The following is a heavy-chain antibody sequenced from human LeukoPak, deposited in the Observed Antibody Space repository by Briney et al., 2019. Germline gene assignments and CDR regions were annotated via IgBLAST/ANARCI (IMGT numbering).Heavy chain of an antibody. CDR2: ISSSGSTI. CDR3: ARLTVLDY. CDR1: GFTFSSYE. D-gene: IGHD1-20*01. V-gene: IGHV3-48*03. J-gene: IGHJ4*02. Sequence: GGSLRLSCAASGFTFSSYEMNWVRQAPGKGLEWVSYISSSGSTIYYADSLKGRFTIYRDNAKNSLYLQMNSLRADDTAVYYCARLTVLDYWGQGTLVNVSS.